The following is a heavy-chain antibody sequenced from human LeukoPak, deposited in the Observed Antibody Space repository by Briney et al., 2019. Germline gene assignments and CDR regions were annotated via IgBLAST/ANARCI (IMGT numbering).Heavy chain of an antibody. Sequence: SVKVSCKASGGTFSSYAISWVRQAPGQGLEWMGGIIPIFGTANYAQKFQGRVTITTDESTSTAYMELSSLRSEDTAVYYCARGEQLVEYFQHWGQGTLVTVSS. CDR3: ARGEQLVEYFQH. J-gene: IGHJ1*01. D-gene: IGHD6-6*01. CDR2: IIPIFGTA. V-gene: IGHV1-69*05. CDR1: GGTFSSYA.